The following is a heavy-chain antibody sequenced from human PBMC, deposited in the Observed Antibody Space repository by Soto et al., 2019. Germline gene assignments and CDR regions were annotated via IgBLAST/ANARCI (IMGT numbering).Heavy chain of an antibody. CDR2: ISGSGGST. CDR3: AKAKNHYGEGPGDY. Sequence: GGSLRLSCAASGFTFSSYAMSWVRQAPGKGLEWVSAISGSGGSTYYADSVKGRFTISRDNSKNTLYLQMNSLRAEDTAVYYCAKAKNHYGEGPGDYWGQGTLVTVSS. J-gene: IGHJ4*02. V-gene: IGHV3-23*01. CDR1: GFTFSSYA. D-gene: IGHD4-17*01.